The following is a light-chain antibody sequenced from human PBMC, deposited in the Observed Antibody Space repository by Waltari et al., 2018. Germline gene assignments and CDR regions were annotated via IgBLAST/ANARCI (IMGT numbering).Light chain of an antibody. CDR2: DVN. V-gene: IGLV2-23*02. CDR1: NSDVGAYIF. CDR3: CSYAGGRLYLL. Sequence: QSALTQPASVSGSLGQSITIPCTGTNSDVGAYIFVSWYQQNPGKAPKVIIYDVNKRPSGVSNRFSGSKSGNTASLTISGLQAEDEAVYHCCSYAGGRLYLLFGGGTNVTVL. J-gene: IGLJ2*01.